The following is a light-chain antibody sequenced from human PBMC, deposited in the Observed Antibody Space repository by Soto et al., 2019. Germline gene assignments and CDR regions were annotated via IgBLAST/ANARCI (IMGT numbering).Light chain of an antibody. CDR3: SSYTSSSTPYV. CDR2: EVS. J-gene: IGLJ1*01. CDR1: SSDVGGYNY. V-gene: IGLV2-14*01. Sequence: QSVLTQPASVSGSPVQSITISCTGTSSDVGGYNYVSWYQQHPGKAPKLMIYEVSNRPSWVSNRFSGSKSGNTASLTISGLQAEADADYYCSSYTSSSTPYVFGTGTTLTVL.